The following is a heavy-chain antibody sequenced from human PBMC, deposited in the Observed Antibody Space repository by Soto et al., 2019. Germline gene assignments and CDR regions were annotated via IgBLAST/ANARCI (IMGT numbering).Heavy chain of an antibody. V-gene: IGHV1-18*01. CDR2: IIAYGFNT. J-gene: IGHJ4*02. Sequence: ASGKVSCKASGYTFTSYGISWVRQAPVQVLEWMVWIIAYGFNTNYSQKVQGRFTITTYTSTITSYMERRILISDYTGVYYCARGGHIAVATASFDYWGQGTLVTVSS. CDR1: GYTFTSYG. CDR3: ARGGHIAVATASFDY. D-gene: IGHD2-21*02.